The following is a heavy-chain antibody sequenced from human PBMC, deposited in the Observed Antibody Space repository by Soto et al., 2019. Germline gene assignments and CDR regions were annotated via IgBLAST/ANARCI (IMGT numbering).Heavy chain of an antibody. CDR3: ARGSSIVGATGDY. V-gene: IGHV4-30-4*01. CDR1: GGSISSGXXX. D-gene: IGHD1-26*01. Sequence: QVQLQESGPGLVKPSQTLSLTCTVSGGSISSGXXXWSWIRQPPGKGLEWIGYIYYSGSTYYNPSLKSRVTISVDTSKNQFSLKLSSVTAADTAVYYCARGSSIVGATGDYWGQGTLVTVSS. CDR2: IYYSGST. J-gene: IGHJ4*02.